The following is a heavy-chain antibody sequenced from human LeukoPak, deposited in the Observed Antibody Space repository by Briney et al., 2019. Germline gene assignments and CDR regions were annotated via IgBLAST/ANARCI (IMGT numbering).Heavy chain of an antibody. CDR2: IYSGGGT. V-gene: IGHV3-66*01. CDR1: GFTVSSNY. Sequence: SGGSLRLSCAASGFTVSSNYMSWVRQAPGKGLQWVSIIYSGGGTYYADSVKGRFTISRDNSKNTLYLQMNSLRDDDTAVYYCARERGGYYFDCWGQGTLVTVSS. D-gene: IGHD3-16*01. J-gene: IGHJ4*02. CDR3: ARERGGYYFDC.